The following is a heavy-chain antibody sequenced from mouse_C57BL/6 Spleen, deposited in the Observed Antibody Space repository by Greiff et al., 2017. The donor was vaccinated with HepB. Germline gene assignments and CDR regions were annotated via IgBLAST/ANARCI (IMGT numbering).Heavy chain of an antibody. D-gene: IGHD4-1*01. V-gene: IGHV3-6*01. Sequence: EVQLQESGPGLVKPSQSLSLTCSVTGYSITSGYYWNWIRQFPGNKLEWMGYISYDGSNNYNPSLKNRISITRDTSKNQFFLKLNSVTTEDTATYYCARLGPMDYWGQGTSVTVSS. CDR3: ARLGPMDY. CDR1: GYSITSGYY. J-gene: IGHJ4*01. CDR2: ISYDGSN.